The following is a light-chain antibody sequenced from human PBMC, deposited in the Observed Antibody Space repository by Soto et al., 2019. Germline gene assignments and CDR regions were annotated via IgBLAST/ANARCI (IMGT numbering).Light chain of an antibody. CDR3: SSYTSSSTRV. CDR1: SSDVGGYNY. CDR2: DVS. J-gene: IGLJ1*01. V-gene: IGLV2-14*01. Sequence: QSVLTQPASVSGSPGQSITISCTGTSSDVGGYNYVSWYQQHPGRAPKLMIYDVSNRPSGVSNRFSGSKSGNTASLTISGLQAEAEADYYCSSYTSSSTRVFGTGTKLTV.